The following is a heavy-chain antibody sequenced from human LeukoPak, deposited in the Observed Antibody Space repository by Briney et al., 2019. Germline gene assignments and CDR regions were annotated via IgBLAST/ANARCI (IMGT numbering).Heavy chain of an antibody. CDR1: GFTFSSYW. V-gene: IGHV3-7*01. CDR3: ARSKGMVATKGGDGYFDY. CDR2: IKQDGSEK. Sequence: PGGSLRLSCAASGFTFSSYWMSWVRQAPGKGLEWVANIKQDGSEKYYVDSVKGRFTISRDNAKNSLYLQMNSLRAEDTAVYYCARSKGMVATKGGDGYFDYWGQGTLVTVSS. J-gene: IGHJ4*02. D-gene: IGHD5-12*01.